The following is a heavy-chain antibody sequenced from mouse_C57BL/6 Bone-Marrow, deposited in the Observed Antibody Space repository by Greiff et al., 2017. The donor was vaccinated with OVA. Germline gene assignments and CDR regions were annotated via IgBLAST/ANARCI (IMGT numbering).Heavy chain of an antibody. Sequence: QVQLQQPGAELVKPGASVKLSCKASGYTFTSYWMQWVKQRPGQGLEWIGEIDPSDSYTNYNQKFKGKATLTVDTSSSTAYMQLSSLTSEDSAVYYCARGGTTVVATLEDYWGRGTTLTVSS. J-gene: IGHJ2*01. CDR3: ARGGTTVVATLEDY. D-gene: IGHD1-1*01. CDR1: GYTFTSYW. CDR2: IDPSDSYT. V-gene: IGHV1-50*01.